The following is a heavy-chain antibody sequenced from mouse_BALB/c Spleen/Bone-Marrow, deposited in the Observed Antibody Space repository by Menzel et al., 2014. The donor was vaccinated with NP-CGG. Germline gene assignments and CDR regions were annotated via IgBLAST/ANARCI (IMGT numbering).Heavy chain of an antibody. V-gene: IGHV2-6-7*01. D-gene: IGHD6-2*01. CDR1: GFSLTGYG. J-gene: IGHJ4*01. Sequence: VQRVESGPGLVAPSQSLSITCTVSGFSLTGYGVSWVRQPPGKGLEWLGMIWGDGTTDYNSALKSRLSISKDNSKNQVFLKMNSLQTDDTAIYYCARDSSLLTRALDSWGQGTSVTVSS. CDR3: ARDSSLLTRALDS. CDR2: IWGDGTT.